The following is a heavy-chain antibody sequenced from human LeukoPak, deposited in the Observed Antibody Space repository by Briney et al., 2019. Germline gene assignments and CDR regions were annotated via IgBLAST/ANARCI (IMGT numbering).Heavy chain of an antibody. CDR3: ARGKVVTAPAVRTNWFDP. J-gene: IGHJ5*02. V-gene: IGHV3-23*01. D-gene: IGHD2-21*02. CDR1: GFTFSSYA. Sequence: PGGSLRLSCAASGFTFSSYAMSWVRQAPGKGLEWVSAISGSGGSTYYADSVKGRFTISRDNSKNTLYLQMNSLRAEDTAVYYCARGKVVTAPAVRTNWFDPWGQGTLVTVSS. CDR2: ISGSGGST.